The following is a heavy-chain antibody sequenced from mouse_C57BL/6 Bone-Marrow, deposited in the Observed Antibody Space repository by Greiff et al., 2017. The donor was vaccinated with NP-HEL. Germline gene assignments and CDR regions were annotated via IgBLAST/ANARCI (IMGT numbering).Heavy chain of an antibody. V-gene: IGHV5-6*01. CDR3: ARHEDSNYYFDY. CDR1: GFTFSSYG. J-gene: IGHJ2*01. Sequence: EVHLVESGGDLVKPGGSLKLSCAASGFTFSSYGMSWVRQTPDKRLEWVATISSGGSYTYYPDSVKGRFTISRDNAKNTLYLQMSSLKSEDTAMYYCARHEDSNYYFDYWGQGTTLTVSS. D-gene: IGHD2-5*01. CDR2: ISSGGSYT.